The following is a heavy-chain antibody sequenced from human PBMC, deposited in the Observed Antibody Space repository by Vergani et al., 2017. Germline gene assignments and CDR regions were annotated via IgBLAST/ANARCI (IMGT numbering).Heavy chain of an antibody. Sequence: QVQLVQSGAEVKKPGSSVKVSCKASGGTFSSYAISWVRQAPGQGLEWMGGIIPIFGTANYAQKIPGRVTITADEATSSAYMELSSLRSEDTAVYYCASRSKMKKYYYYMDVWGKGTTVTVSS. J-gene: IGHJ6*03. CDR3: ASRSKMKKYYYYMDV. CDR2: IIPIFGTA. V-gene: IGHV1-69*12. CDR1: GGTFSSYA.